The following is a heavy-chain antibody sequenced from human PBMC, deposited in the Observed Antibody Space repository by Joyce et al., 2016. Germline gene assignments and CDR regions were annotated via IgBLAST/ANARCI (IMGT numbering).Heavy chain of an antibody. CDR3: ARGTTPLPFNY. CDR1: GYTFDSYG. CDR2: IIPYNGDT. J-gene: IGHJ4*02. V-gene: IGHV1-18*01. Sequence: QVQLVQSGAEVKKPGASVKVSCKAWGYTFDSYGISWVRQVPGQGLEWMGWIIPYNGDTKYAQKDQGRVTRTSDTATSTAFMELRSLGPDDTAFYYCARGTTPLPFNYWGQGTLVTVSS. D-gene: IGHD1/OR15-1a*01.